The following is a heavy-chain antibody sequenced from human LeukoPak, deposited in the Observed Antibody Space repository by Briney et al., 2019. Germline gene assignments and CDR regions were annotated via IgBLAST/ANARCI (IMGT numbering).Heavy chain of an antibody. CDR2: ISSSSSYI. D-gene: IGHD2-2*01. CDR1: GFTFSSYS. V-gene: IGHV3-21*01. CDR3: ASPIVVVPAATAQQQY. Sequence: PGGSLRLSCAASGFTFSSYSMNWVRQAPGKGLEWVSSISSSSSYIYYADSVKGRFTISRDNAKNSLYLQMNSLRAEDTAVYYCASPIVVVPAATAQQQYWGQGTLVTVSS. J-gene: IGHJ4*02.